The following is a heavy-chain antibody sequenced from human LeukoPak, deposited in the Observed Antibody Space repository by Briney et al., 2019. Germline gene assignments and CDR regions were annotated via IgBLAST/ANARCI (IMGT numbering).Heavy chain of an antibody. D-gene: IGHD4-11*01. CDR2: ISAYNGNT. CDR3: ARDTLYSNYVNYYYYGMDV. J-gene: IGHJ6*02. Sequence: RASVKVSCKASGYTFTSYGISWVRQAPGQGLEWMGWISAYNGNTNYAQKLQGRVTMTTDTSTSTAYMELRSLRSDDTAVYYCARDTLYSNYVNYYYYGMDVWGQGTTVTVSS. V-gene: IGHV1-18*01. CDR1: GYTFTSYG.